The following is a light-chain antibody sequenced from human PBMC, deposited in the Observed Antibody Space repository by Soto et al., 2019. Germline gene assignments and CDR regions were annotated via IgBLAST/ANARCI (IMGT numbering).Light chain of an antibody. CDR1: QTLRQCVGKTN. V-gene: IGKV2D-29*01. CDR3: MQSIQLPLT. CDR2: EVS. Sequence: DLGLPQPQPPRSVTPGQRASMPSKSIQTLRQCVGKTNLYWYLQKPGQPPQLLIYEVSNRFSGVPDRFSGSGSGTDFTLKISRVEAEDVGVYYCMQSIQLPLTFGGGTKVEIK. J-gene: IGKJ4*01.